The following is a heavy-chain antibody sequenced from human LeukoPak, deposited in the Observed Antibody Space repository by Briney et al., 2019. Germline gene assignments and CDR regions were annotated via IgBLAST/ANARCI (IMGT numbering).Heavy chain of an antibody. D-gene: IGHD3-3*01. CDR2: IYYSGST. CDR3: ARDQRNSSRVALDAFDI. Sequence: PSETLSLTCTVSGGSISSYYWSWIRQPPGKGLEWIGYIYYSGSTNYNPSLKSRATISVDTSKNQFSLKLSSVTAADTAVYYCARDQRNSSRVALDAFDIWGQGTMVTVSS. J-gene: IGHJ3*02. CDR1: GGSISSYY. V-gene: IGHV4-59*01.